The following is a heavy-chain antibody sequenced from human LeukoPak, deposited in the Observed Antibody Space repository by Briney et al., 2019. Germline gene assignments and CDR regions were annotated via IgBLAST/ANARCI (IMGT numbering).Heavy chain of an antibody. CDR1: GFTFSSYS. Sequence: GGSLRLSCAASGFTFSSYSMNWVRQAPGKGLEWVSSISSSSSYIYYADSVKGRFTISRDNAKNSLYLQMNSLRAEDTAVLYCARDLFQNYYYMDVWGKGTTVTVSS. V-gene: IGHV3-21*01. J-gene: IGHJ6*03. CDR2: ISSSSSYI. CDR3: ARDLFQNYYYMDV.